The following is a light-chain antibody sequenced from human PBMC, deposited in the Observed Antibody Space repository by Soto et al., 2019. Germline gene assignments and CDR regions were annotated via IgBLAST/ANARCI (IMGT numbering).Light chain of an antibody. J-gene: IGKJ5*01. CDR3: QQRGNWPIT. Sequence: EIVMTQSPATLSLSHGERATLSCRASQSVGTYLAWYQQKPGQAPRLFIYDASNRATGIPDRFSGSGSGTDFTLTISSLEPEDFAVYYCQQRGNWPITFGQGTRLEI. CDR1: QSVGTY. CDR2: DAS. V-gene: IGKV3-11*01.